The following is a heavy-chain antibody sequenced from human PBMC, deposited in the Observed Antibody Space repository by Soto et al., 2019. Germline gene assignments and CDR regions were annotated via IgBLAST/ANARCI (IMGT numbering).Heavy chain of an antibody. D-gene: IGHD3-10*01. V-gene: IGHV3-23*01. J-gene: IGHJ4*02. CDR1: GFKFTTYS. Sequence: EVQLLDSGGGLVQPGGSLGLSCTASGFKFTTYSMALVRQAPGKGLEWVSTITANGGSTYYADSVKGRFTISRDDSMNTVHLQMNNLRVDDTAIYYCAKGTGTGIDYWGQGTLVTVSS. CDR2: ITANGGST. CDR3: AKGTGTGIDY.